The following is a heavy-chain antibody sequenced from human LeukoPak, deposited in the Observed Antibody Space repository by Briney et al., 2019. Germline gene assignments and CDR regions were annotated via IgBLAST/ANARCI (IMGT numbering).Heavy chain of an antibody. CDR1: GFTFSDYY. Sequence: GGSLRLSCAASGFTFSDYYMSWIRQAPGKGLEWVSYISSSGGTIYYADSVEGRFTISRDNAKNSLFLQMNSLRAEDTAVYYCARGVRYCSGGSCSQLYGMDVWGQGTTVTVSS. D-gene: IGHD2-15*01. J-gene: IGHJ6*02. CDR2: ISSSGGTI. V-gene: IGHV3-11*01. CDR3: ARGVRYCSGGSCSQLYGMDV.